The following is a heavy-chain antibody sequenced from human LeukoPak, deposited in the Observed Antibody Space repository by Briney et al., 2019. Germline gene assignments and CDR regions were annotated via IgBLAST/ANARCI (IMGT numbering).Heavy chain of an antibody. Sequence: GGSLRLSCAASEFTYGMNWVRQAPGKGLECVSAISSSGSNTYYADSVKGRFTISRDNSKNTLYLQMNSLRAEDTAVYYCARDHGRYCSGGSCYFGGFFEYWGQGTLGTVSS. J-gene: IGHJ4*02. CDR1: EFTYG. V-gene: IGHV3-23*01. D-gene: IGHD2-15*01. CDR2: ISSSGSNT. CDR3: ARDHGRYCSGGSCYFGGFFEY.